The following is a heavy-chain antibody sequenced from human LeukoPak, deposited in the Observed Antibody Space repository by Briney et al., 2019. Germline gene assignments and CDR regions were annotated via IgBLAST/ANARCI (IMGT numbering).Heavy chain of an antibody. CDR1: GGSISSTSYY. CDR3: ARAFGSGSHVDY. V-gene: IGHV4-39*01. Sequence: PSETLSLTCTVSGGSISSTSYYWGWIRQPPGKGLEWIGSIYYSGRTYYNPSLKSRVTISVDTSKNQFSLKLSSVTAADTAVYYCARAFGSGSHVDYWGQGTLVAVSS. D-gene: IGHD3-10*01. CDR2: IYYSGRT. J-gene: IGHJ4*02.